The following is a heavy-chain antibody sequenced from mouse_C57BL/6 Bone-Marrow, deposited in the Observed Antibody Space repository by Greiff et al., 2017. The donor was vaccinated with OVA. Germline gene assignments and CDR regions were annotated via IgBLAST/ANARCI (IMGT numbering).Heavy chain of an antibody. Sequence: VQLKESGPELVKPGASVKISCKASGYSFTDYNMNWVKQSNGKSLEWIGVINPNYGTTSYNQKFKGKATLTVDQSSSTAYMQLNSLTSEDSAVYYCARRGVYYGNCTFFDYWGQGTTLTVSS. CDR2: INPNYGTT. J-gene: IGHJ2*01. V-gene: IGHV1-39*01. CDR3: ARRGVYYGNCTFFDY. CDR1: GYSFTDYN. D-gene: IGHD2-1*01.